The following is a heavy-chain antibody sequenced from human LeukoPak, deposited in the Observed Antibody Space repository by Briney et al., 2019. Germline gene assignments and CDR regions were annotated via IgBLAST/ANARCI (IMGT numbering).Heavy chain of an antibody. CDR1: GGSISNSNW. CDR3: ARVPAYNRPDNPRDDY. Sequence: KASETLSLTCAVSGGSISNSNWWTWVRQPPGKGLEWIGEIYHSGKTNYNPSLKSRVTISVDTSKNQFSLKLSSVTAADTAVYYCARVPAYNRPDNPRDDYWGQGTLVTVSS. V-gene: IGHV4-4*02. J-gene: IGHJ4*02. D-gene: IGHD5-24*01. CDR2: IYHSGKT.